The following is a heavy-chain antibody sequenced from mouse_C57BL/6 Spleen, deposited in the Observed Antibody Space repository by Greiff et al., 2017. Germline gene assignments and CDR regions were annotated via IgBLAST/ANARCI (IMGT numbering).Heavy chain of an antibody. D-gene: IGHD2-4*01. CDR2: ISDGGSYT. CDR1: GFTFSSYA. J-gene: IGHJ1*03. V-gene: IGHV5-4*01. Sequence: VQLKESGGGLVKPGGSLKLSCAASGFTFSSYAMSWVRQTPEKRLEWVATISDGGSYTYYPDNVKGRFTISRDNAKNNLYLQMSHLKSEDTAMYYCAREDDYDVLRYFDVWGTGTTVTVSS. CDR3: AREDDYDVLRYFDV.